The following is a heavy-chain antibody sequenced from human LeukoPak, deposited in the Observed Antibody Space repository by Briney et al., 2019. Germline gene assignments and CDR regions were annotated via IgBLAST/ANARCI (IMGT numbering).Heavy chain of an antibody. D-gene: IGHD3-10*01. CDR2: INHSGST. V-gene: IGHV4-34*01. CDR3: ASLFGSGSN. Sequence: HPSGTLSLTCAVYGGSFSGYYWSWIRQPPGKGLEWIGEINHSGSTNYNPSLKSRVTISVDTSKNQFSLKLSSVTAADTAVYYCASLFGSGSNWGQGTLVTVSS. CDR1: GGSFSGYY. J-gene: IGHJ4*02.